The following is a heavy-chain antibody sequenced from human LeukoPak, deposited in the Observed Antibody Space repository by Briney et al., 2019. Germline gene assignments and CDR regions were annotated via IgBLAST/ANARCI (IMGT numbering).Heavy chain of an antibody. J-gene: IGHJ4*02. D-gene: IGHD2-2*01. Sequence: SSETLSLTCAVYGGSFSGYYWSWIRQPPGKGLEWIGEIKHTGSTNYNPSLKSRVTISADTSKNQFSLKLSSVTAADTAVYYCARRYCSSSSCSTVDYWGQGTLVTVSS. CDR1: GGSFSGYY. CDR2: IKHTGST. CDR3: ARRYCSSSSCSTVDY. V-gene: IGHV4-34*01.